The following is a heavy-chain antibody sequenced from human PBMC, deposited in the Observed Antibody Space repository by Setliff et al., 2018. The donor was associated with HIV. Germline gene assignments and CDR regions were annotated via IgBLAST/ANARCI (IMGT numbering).Heavy chain of an antibody. D-gene: IGHD5-12*01. V-gene: IGHV4-59*08. CDR1: GGSISSYY. CDR2: IYYSGTA. J-gene: IGHJ4*02. CDR3: ARLKSASGYFGFDS. Sequence: SETLSLTCNVSGGSISSYYWSWIRLPPGKGLEWIGYIYYSGTADYNPSLKSRATISIDTSNNQFALKLTSMTAADTAVYFCARLKSASGYFGFDSWGQGTLVTVS.